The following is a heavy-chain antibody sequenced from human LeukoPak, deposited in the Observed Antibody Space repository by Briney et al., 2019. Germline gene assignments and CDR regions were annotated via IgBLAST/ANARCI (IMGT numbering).Heavy chain of an antibody. Sequence: ASVKVSCKASGYTFTSYGISWVRQAPGQGLEWMGWISAYNGNTNYAQKLQGRVTMTTDTSTSTAYMELRSLRSGDTAVYYCARAYYDFWSGYFHYYYYYMDVWGKGTTVTVSS. V-gene: IGHV1-18*01. CDR1: GYTFTSYG. CDR2: ISAYNGNT. J-gene: IGHJ6*03. D-gene: IGHD3-3*01. CDR3: ARAYYDFWSGYFHYYYYYMDV.